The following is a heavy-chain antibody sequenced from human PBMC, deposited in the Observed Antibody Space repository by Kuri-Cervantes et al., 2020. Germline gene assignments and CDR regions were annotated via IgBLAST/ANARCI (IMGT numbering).Heavy chain of an antibody. CDR1: GYSFTSYW. V-gene: IGHV5-51*01. Sequence: KVSCKVSGYSFTSYWIGWVRQMPGKGLEWMGIIYPADSSTKYNPSFQGQVTISADKSISTAYLQWSSLKASDTAMYYCARCVAVAGRADWFDPWGQGTLVTVSS. CDR2: IYPADSST. D-gene: IGHD6-19*01. J-gene: IGHJ5*02. CDR3: ARCVAVAGRADWFDP.